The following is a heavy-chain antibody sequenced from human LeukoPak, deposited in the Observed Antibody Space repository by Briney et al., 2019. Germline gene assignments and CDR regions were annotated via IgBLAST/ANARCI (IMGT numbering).Heavy chain of an antibody. CDR1: GYTFTSYD. CDR2: MNPNSGNT. J-gene: IGHJ5*02. V-gene: IGHV1-8*01. Sequence: ASVKVSCKASGYTFTSYDINWVRQATGQGLEWMGWMNPNSGNTGYAQKFHGRVTMTRNTSISTAYMELSSLRSEDTAVYYCARGRIQQQLDGWFDPWGQGTLVTVSS. CDR3: ARGRIQQQLDGWFDP. D-gene: IGHD6-13*01.